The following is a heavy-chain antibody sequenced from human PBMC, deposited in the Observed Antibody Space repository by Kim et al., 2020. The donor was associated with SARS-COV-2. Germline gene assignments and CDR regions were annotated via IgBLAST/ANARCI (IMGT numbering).Heavy chain of an antibody. CDR1: GGSFSGYY. CDR3: AGDVYSRY. D-gene: IGHD3-16*01. Sequence: SETLSLSCDVHGGSFSGYYWSWIRQAPGKGLEWIGELNHSGRTNYNPSLKSRVTMSIDTSKNQFSLRLSSVTAADPAVYYCAGDVYSRYWGQGTLVTGSS. CDR2: LNHSGRT. V-gene: IGHV4-34*01. J-gene: IGHJ4*02.